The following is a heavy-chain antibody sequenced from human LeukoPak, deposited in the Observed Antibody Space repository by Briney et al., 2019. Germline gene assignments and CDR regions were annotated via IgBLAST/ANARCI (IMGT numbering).Heavy chain of an antibody. D-gene: IGHD5-18*01. CDR1: GFTFSSYG. CDR3: ARGASGYSYG. J-gene: IGHJ4*02. V-gene: IGHV3-21*01. Sequence: GGSLRLSCAASGFTFSSYGMNWVRQAPGKGLEWVSSISSSSDYIYYADSVRGRFTISRDNAKNSLYLQMNSLRAEDTAVYYCARGASGYSYGWGQGTLVTVSS. CDR2: ISSSSDYI.